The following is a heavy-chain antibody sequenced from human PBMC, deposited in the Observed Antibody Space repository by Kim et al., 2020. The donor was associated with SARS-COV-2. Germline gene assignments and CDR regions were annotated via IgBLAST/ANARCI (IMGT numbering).Heavy chain of an antibody. V-gene: IGHV3-21*01. D-gene: IGHD4-17*01. J-gene: IGHJ3*02. Sequence: GSVKGRFTIARDNAKNSMYQLMNSLGAEETAVYYCARVTSPKGEDAFDIWGQGTMVTVSS. CDR3: ARVTSPKGEDAFDI.